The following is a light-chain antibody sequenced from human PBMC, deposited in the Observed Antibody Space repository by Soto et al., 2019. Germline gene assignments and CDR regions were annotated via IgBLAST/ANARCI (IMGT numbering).Light chain of an antibody. CDR3: VAWDDSLSGVV. J-gene: IGLJ2*01. CDR2: SNN. CDR1: SSNIGSNY. Sequence: QSVLTQPPSASGTPGQRVTISCSGSSSNIGSNYVYWYQQLPGTAPKLLIYSNNQRPSGVPDRFSGSKSGTSASLAISGLQSEDEADYYCVAWDDSLSGVVFGGGTKLTVL. V-gene: IGLV1-47*02.